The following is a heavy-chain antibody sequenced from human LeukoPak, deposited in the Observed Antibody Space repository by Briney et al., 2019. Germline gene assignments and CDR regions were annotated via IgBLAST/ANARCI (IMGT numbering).Heavy chain of an antibody. CDR1: GGSMRSYY. V-gene: IGHV4-59*01. CDR2: IYYSGGT. J-gene: IGHJ3*02. Sequence: SETLSLTCTVSGGSMRSYYWVWIRQPPGKGLEWIGYIYYSGGTDYNPSLKSRVTISVDTSKNQFSLKMSSVTAADTAVYYCARAPNGFGAFDIWGPGTMVTVSS. D-gene: IGHD2-8*01. CDR3: ARAPNGFGAFDI.